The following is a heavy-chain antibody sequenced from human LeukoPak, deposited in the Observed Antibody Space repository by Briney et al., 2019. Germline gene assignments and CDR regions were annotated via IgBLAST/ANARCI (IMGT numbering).Heavy chain of an antibody. D-gene: IGHD3-16*01. Sequence: SETLSLTCAVYGESFSGYYWNWIRQPPGKGLEWIGEINHSGSTTNHNPSLKSRVTMSVDTSKNQFTLKLSSVTAADTAVYYCARGRYGWLPFDYWGQGTLVTVSS. CDR2: INHSGSTT. CDR1: GESFSGYY. V-gene: IGHV4-34*01. CDR3: ARGRYGWLPFDY. J-gene: IGHJ4*02.